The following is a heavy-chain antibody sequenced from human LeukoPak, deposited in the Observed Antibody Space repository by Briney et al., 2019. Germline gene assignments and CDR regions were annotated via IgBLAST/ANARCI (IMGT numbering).Heavy chain of an antibody. CDR2: IYYSGSA. CDR3: ARESYDSSLPI. D-gene: IGHD3-22*01. V-gene: IGHV4-59*12. J-gene: IGHJ3*02. CDR1: GGSISSYY. Sequence: PSETLSLTCTVSGGSISSYYWSWIRQPPGKGLEWIGYIYYSGSANYNPSLKSRVTISVDTSKNQFSLKLSSVTAADTAVYYCARESYDSSLPIWGQGTMVTVSS.